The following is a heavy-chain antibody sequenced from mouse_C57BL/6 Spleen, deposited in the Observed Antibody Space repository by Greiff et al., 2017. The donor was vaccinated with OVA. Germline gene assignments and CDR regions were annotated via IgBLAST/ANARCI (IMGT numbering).Heavy chain of an antibody. CDR3: ARSDYYGSYYFDY. V-gene: IGHV1-52*01. CDR2: IDPSDSET. D-gene: IGHD1-1*01. CDR1: GYTFTSYW. Sequence: QVQLQQPGAELVRPGSSVKLSCKASGYTFTSYWMHWVKQRPIQGLEWIGNIDPSDSETHYNQKFKDKATLTVDKSSSTAYMQLSSLTSEDSAVYYWARSDYYGSYYFDYWGQGTTLTVSS. J-gene: IGHJ2*01.